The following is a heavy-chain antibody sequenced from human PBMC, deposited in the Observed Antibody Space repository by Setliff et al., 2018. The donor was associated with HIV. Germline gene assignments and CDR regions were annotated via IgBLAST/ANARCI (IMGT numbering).Heavy chain of an antibody. V-gene: IGHV1-2*02. J-gene: IGHJ6*02. D-gene: IGHD5-12*01. Sequence: ASVKVSCKASGYSFTDYYIHWVRQAPGQGLEWMGWINPKSDGTNYAQKFQGRVTITADESTSTAYMELRSLRSEDTAVYYCARRGYSGYDGYYYYGMDVWGQGTTVTVSS. CDR1: GYSFTDYY. CDR2: INPKSDGT. CDR3: ARRGYSGYDGYYYYGMDV.